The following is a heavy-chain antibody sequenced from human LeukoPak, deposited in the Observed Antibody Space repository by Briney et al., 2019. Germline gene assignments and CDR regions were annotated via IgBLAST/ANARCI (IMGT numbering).Heavy chain of an antibody. Sequence: GRSLRLSCAASGFTFSSYVMQWVRQAPGKGLEWVAVISSDGSNKYYADSVKGRFTISRDNSKNTLYVQMNSLRADDTAVYYCARETGGLVYYWGQGTLVTVSS. CDR1: GFTFSSYV. CDR2: ISSDGSNK. J-gene: IGHJ4*02. CDR3: ARETGGLVYY. V-gene: IGHV3-30*04. D-gene: IGHD6-19*01.